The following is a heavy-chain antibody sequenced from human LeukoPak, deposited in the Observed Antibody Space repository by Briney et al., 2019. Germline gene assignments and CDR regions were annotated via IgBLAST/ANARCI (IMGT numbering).Heavy chain of an antibody. CDR2: IIPIFGTA. Sequence: SVKVSCKASGGTFSSYAISWVRQAPAQGLEWMGGIIPIFGTANYAQKFQGRVTITADKSTRTAYIELSSLRSEDTAVYYCASGGYSGYDRILFDYWGQGTLVTVSS. J-gene: IGHJ4*02. CDR1: GGTFSSYA. D-gene: IGHD5-12*01. CDR3: ASGGYSGYDRILFDY. V-gene: IGHV1-69*06.